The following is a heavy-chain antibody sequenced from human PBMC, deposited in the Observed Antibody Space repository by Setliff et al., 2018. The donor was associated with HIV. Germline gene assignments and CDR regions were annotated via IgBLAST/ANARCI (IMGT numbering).Heavy chain of an antibody. J-gene: IGHJ6*03. CDR2: INHSGST. D-gene: IGHD2-8*01. CDR1: GGSFSGYY. V-gene: IGHV4-34*01. CDR3: ARSRPRSMDFYMDV. Sequence: PSETLSLTCAVYGGSFSGYYWSWIRQPPGKGLEWIGEINHSGSTNYNPSLKSRVTISVDTSKNQFSLKLSSVTAADTAVYYCARSRPRSMDFYMDVWAKGTTVTVSS.